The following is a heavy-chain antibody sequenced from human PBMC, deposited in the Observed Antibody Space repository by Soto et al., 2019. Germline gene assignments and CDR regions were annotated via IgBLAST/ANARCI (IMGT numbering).Heavy chain of an antibody. J-gene: IGHJ6*02. Sequence: QVQLVESGGGVVQPGRSLRLSCAASGFTFSSYGMHWVRQAPGKGLEWVAVISYDGSNKYYADSVKGRFTISRDNSKNTLYLQMNSLRAEDTAVYYCANTHDGDCYSCNYYGMDVWGQGTTVTVSS. V-gene: IGHV3-30*18. CDR1: GFTFSSYG. D-gene: IGHD2-21*02. CDR3: ANTHDGDCYSCNYYGMDV. CDR2: ISYDGSNK.